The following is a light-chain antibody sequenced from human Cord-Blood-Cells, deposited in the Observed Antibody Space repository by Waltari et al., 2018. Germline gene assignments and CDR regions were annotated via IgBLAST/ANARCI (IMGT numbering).Light chain of an antibody. J-gene: IGLJ2*01. Sequence: QSVLTQPPSASGTPGQRVTISCSGSSSNIGSNTVNWYQQLPGTAPKLLIYSNNRRPAGVPDRFSGAKSGTSASLAISGLQSEDGADYYCAAWDDSLNGGVVGGGTKLTGL. CDR3: AAWDDSLNGGV. CDR1: SSNIGSNT. V-gene: IGLV1-44*01. CDR2: SNN.